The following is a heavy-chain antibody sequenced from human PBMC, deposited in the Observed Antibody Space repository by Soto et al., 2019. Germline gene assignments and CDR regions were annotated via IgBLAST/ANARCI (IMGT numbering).Heavy chain of an antibody. CDR1: RVTFINYE. D-gene: IGHD4-4*01. V-gene: IGHV3-48*03. CDR3: ARDPAIYSGKFDYGLDV. CDR2: IGTRGRTI. J-gene: IGHJ6*02. Sequence: PGGSLRLACASSRVTFINYEMNWVRQAPGKGLEWVSYIGTRGRTIYYADSVKGRFTISRDNAKNSLYLQMNSLRAEDTAVYYCARDPAIYSGKFDYGLDVWGQGTTVTV.